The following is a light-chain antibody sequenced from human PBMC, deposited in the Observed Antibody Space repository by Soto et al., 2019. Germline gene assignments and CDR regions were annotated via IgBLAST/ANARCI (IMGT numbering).Light chain of an antibody. J-gene: IGLJ3*02. CDR1: SSDVGSYNL. CDR3: CSYAGSSTWV. V-gene: IGLV2-23*01. Sequence: QSVLTQPASVSGSPGQSITISCTGTSSDVGSYNLVSWYQQHPGKAPKLMIYEASKRPSGVSNRFSGSKSGNTASLTISGLQDEDEADYYCCSYAGSSTWVFGGGTKVTVL. CDR2: EAS.